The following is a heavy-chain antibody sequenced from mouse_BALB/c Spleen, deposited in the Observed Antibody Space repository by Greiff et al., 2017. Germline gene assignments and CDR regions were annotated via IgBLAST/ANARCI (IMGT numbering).Heavy chain of an antibody. CDR2: INPSNGGT. J-gene: IGHJ2*01. V-gene: IGHV1S81*02. Sequence: VQLQQSGAELVKPGASVKLSCKASGYTFTSYYMYWVKQRPGQGLEWIGEINPSNGGTNFNEKFKSKATLTVDKSSSTAYMQLSSLTSEDSAVYYCTRGGIYDGYYVFDYWGQGTTLTVYS. CDR3: TRGGIYDGYYVFDY. CDR1: GYTFTSYY. D-gene: IGHD2-3*01.